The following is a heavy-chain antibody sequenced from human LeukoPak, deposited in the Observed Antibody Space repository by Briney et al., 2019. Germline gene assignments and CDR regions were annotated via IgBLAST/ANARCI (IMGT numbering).Heavy chain of an antibody. CDR1: GGSFSGYY. V-gene: IGHV4-34*01. CDR2: INHSGST. CDR3: ARGGYYGDYLFDY. J-gene: IGHJ4*02. D-gene: IGHD4-17*01. Sequence: PSETLSLXCAVYGGSFSGYYWSWIRRPPGKGLEWIGEINHSGSTNYNPSLKSRVTISVDTSKNQFSLKLSSVTAADTAVYYCARGGYYGDYLFDYWGQGTLVTVSS.